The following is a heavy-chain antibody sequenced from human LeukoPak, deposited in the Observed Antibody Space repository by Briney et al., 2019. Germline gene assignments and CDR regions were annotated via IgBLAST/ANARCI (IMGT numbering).Heavy chain of an antibody. J-gene: IGHJ4*02. V-gene: IGHV1-46*01. Sequence: ASVKVSCKASGYTFTSYYMHWVRQAPGQGLEWMGIINPSGGSTSYAQKFQGRVTMTRDTSTSTVYMELSSLRSEDTAVYYCARDPAAAADNWEYYFDYWGQGTLVTVPS. CDR3: ARDPAAAADNWEYYFDY. CDR1: GYTFTSYY. CDR2: INPSGGST. D-gene: IGHD6-13*01.